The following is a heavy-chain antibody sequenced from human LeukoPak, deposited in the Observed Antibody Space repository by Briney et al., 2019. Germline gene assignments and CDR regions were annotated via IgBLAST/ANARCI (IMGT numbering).Heavy chain of an antibody. CDR1: GFTFSSYA. CDR3: ARGYSSNWYLNYFDY. CDR2: ISGSGGST. Sequence: GGSLRLSCAASGFTFSSYAMSWVRQAPGKGLEWVSAISGSGGSTYYADSVKGRFTISRDNTKNSLYLQMNSLRAEDTALYHCARGYSSNWYLNYFDYWGQGTLVTVAS. J-gene: IGHJ4*02. V-gene: IGHV3-23*01. D-gene: IGHD6-13*01.